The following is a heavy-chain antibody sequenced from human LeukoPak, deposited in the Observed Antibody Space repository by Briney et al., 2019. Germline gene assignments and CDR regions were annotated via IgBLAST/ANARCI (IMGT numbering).Heavy chain of an antibody. V-gene: IGHV3-20*04. J-gene: IGHJ1*01. CDR2: INWNGGST. Sequence: GSLRLSCAASGFTFDDYGMSWVRQVPGKGLEWVSGINWNGGSTGYADSVRGRFAISRDNAKNSLFLQMNSLRAEDTALYYCVRDFMAMGGTTAYLHYWGQGTLVTVSS. CDR1: GFTFDDYG. D-gene: IGHD1-26*01. CDR3: VRDFMAMGGTTAYLHY.